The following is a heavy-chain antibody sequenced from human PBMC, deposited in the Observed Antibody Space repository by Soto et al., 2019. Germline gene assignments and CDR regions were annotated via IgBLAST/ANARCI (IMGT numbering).Heavy chain of an antibody. J-gene: IGHJ5*02. D-gene: IGHD3-22*01. CDR1: GFTFSSYA. Sequence: GGSLRLSCAASGFTFSSYAMSWVRQAPGKGLEWVSAISGSGGSTYYADSVKGRFTISRDNSKNTLYLQMNSLRAEDTAVYYCAKDRGKDSSGYWFDPWGQGTLVTVSS. V-gene: IGHV3-23*01. CDR2: ISGSGGST. CDR3: AKDRGKDSSGYWFDP.